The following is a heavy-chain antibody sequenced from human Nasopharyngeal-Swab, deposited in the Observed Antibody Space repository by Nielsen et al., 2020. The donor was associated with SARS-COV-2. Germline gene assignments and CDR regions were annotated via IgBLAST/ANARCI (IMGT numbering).Heavy chain of an antibody. CDR2: ISYDGSSK. V-gene: IGHV3-30-3*01. CDR3: ARGPFYYFDY. J-gene: IGHJ4*02. Sequence: WIRQPPGKGLEWVAVISYDGSSKYYADSVKGRFTISRDNSKNTLYLQMNSLRAEDTAVYYCARGPFYYFDYWGQGTLVTVSS.